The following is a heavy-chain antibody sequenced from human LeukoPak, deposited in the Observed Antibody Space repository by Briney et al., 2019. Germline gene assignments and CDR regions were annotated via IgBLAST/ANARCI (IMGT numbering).Heavy chain of an antibody. CDR3: AREDYYDSSGPPPWDY. CDR1: GYTFTGNY. Sequence: ASVKVSCKASGYTFTGNYMHWVRQAPGQGLEWMGWINPNSGGTNYAQKFQGRVTMTRDTSISTAYMELSRLRSDDTAVYYCAREDYYDSSGPPPWDYWGQGTLVTVSS. V-gene: IGHV1-2*02. CDR2: INPNSGGT. J-gene: IGHJ4*02. D-gene: IGHD3-22*01.